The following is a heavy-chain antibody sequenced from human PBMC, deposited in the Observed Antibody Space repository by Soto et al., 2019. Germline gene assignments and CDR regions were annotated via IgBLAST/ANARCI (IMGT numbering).Heavy chain of an antibody. V-gene: IGHV4-34*01. CDR1: GGSFSGYY. CDR2: INHSGST. J-gene: IGHJ4*02. CDR3: ARGYSSSWYANHRFDY. Sequence: SETLSLTCAVYGGSFSGYYWSWIRQPPGKGLEWSGEINHSGSTNYNPSLKSRVTISVDTSKNQFSLKLSSVTAADTAVYYCARGYSSSWYANHRFDYWGQGTLVTVSS. D-gene: IGHD6-13*01.